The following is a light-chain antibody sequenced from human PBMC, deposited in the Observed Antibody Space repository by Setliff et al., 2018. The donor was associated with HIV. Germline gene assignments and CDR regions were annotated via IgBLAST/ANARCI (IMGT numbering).Light chain of an antibody. CDR3: QSYDSSVNDYV. CDR2: GNS. CDR1: SSNIGAGYD. Sequence: QSALTQPPSVSGAPGPRVTLSCTGSSSNIGAGYDVNWYQQLPGTAPKLLINGNSNRPSGVPDRFSGSKSDTSASLAITGLQAEDEVDYYCQSYDSSVNDYVFGTGTKVTVL. V-gene: IGLV1-40*01. J-gene: IGLJ1*01.